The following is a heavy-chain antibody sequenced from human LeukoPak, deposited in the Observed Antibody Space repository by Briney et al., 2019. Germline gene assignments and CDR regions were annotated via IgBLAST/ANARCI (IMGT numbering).Heavy chain of an antibody. D-gene: IGHD3-10*01. J-gene: IGHJ4*02. CDR1: GFTFSTYS. CDR3: ARFATYGSGTYAFDY. Sequence: GGSLRPSCAASGFTFSTYSMNWVRQAPGKGLEWVSSISSSSSYIYYADSEKGRFTISRDNAKNSLYLQMNSLRAEDTAVYYCARFATYGSGTYAFDYWGQGTLVTVSS. CDR2: ISSSSSYI. V-gene: IGHV3-21*01.